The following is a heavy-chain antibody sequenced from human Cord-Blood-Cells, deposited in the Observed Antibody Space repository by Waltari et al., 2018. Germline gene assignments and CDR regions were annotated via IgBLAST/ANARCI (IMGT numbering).Heavy chain of an antibody. Sequence: RQAPGQGLEWMGRIIPILGIANYAQKFQGRVTITADKSTSTAYMELSSLRSEDTAVYYCARNLNYYYYMDVWGKGTTVTVSS. CDR3: ARNLNYYYYMDV. J-gene: IGHJ6*03. V-gene: IGHV1-69*02. CDR2: IIPILGIA.